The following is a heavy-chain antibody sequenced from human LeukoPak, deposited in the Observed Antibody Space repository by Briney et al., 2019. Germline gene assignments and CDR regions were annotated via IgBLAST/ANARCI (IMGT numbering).Heavy chain of an antibody. D-gene: IGHD2-21*01. CDR3: AKEDTYCDGDCRPEYFQH. CDR1: GFTFSSYW. J-gene: IGHJ1*01. Sequence: GGSLRLSCAASGFTFSSYWMHWVRQAPGKGLVWVSRINSDGSSTSYADSVKGRFTISRDNSKNTLSLQMNSLRVEDSGIYYCAKEDTYCDGDCRPEYFQHWGQGTPVIVSS. CDR2: INSDGSST. V-gene: IGHV3-74*01.